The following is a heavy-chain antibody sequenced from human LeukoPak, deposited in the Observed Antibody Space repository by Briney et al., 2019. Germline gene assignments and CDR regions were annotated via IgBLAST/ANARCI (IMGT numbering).Heavy chain of an antibody. J-gene: IGHJ6*03. CDR3: ARVDRYHYYLDV. V-gene: IGHV1-69*05. CDR2: IIPVFGTA. CDR1: GGTFSTFS. Sequence: SVKVSCKASGGTFSTFSITWVRQAPGQGLEWMGGIIPVFGTANYAQQFQGRVAVATDESTSTAYLELSSLRPEDTAIYYCARVDRYHYYLDVWGKGTTVTVSS.